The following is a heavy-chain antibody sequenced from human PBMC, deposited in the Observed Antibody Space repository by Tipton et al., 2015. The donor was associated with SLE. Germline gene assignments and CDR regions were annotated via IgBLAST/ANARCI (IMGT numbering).Heavy chain of an antibody. J-gene: IGHJ3*02. CDR2: IYHTGST. CDR1: GFSISTGYY. CDR3: ARVFPYDSSAYRVLGPFDI. V-gene: IGHV4-38-2*02. D-gene: IGHD3-22*01. Sequence: TLSLTCTVSGFSISTGYYWGWIRRPPGKGLEWIGNIYHTGSTYYNPSLKSRVTISLDTSKNQFSLNLSSVTAADTAVYYCARVFPYDSSAYRVLGPFDIWGQGTLVTVSS.